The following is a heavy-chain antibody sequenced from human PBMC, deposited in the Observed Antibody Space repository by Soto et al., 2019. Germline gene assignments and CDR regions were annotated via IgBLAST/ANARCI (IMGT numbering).Heavy chain of an antibody. D-gene: IGHD3-3*01. CDR2: INPSGGST. V-gene: IGHV1-46*01. CDR1: GYTFTSYY. J-gene: IGHJ6*02. Sequence: SVKVSCKASGYTFTSYYMHWVRQAPGQGLEWMGIINPSGGSTSHAQKFQGRVTMTRDTSTSTVYMELSSLRSEDTAVYYCARSRYDFSYGMDVWGQGTTVTVSS. CDR3: ARSRYDFSYGMDV.